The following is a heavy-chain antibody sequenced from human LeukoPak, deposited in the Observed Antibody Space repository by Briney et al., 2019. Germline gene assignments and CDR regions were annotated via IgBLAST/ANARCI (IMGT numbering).Heavy chain of an antibody. CDR3: ARDVFGELLMSHWFDP. J-gene: IGHJ5*02. CDR1: GYTFTDYY. D-gene: IGHD3-10*01. V-gene: IGHV1-2*02. Sequence: ASVEVSCKASGYTFTDYYIHWVRQAPGQGLEWMGWINPNSGGTDYAQKFQGRVTMTRDTSITTAYMDLSSLRSDDTAVYYCARDVFGELLMSHWFDPWGQGALVTVSS. CDR2: INPNSGGT.